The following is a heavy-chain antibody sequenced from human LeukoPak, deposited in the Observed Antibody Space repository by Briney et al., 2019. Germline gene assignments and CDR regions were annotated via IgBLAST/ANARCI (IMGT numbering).Heavy chain of an antibody. V-gene: IGHV3-7*03. CDR1: GVTFSSYW. CDR3: ARGELSSGYYYDY. CDR2: IKQDGSEK. J-gene: IGHJ4*02. Sequence: GGSLRLSCAASGVTFSSYWMSWVRQAPGKGLEWVANIKQDGSEKYYVDSVKGRFTISRDNAKNSLYLQMNSLRAEDTAVYYCARGELSSGYYYDYWGQGTLVSVSS. D-gene: IGHD3-22*01.